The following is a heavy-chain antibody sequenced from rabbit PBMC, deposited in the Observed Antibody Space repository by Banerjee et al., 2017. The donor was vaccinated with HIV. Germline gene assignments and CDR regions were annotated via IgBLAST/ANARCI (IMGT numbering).Heavy chain of an antibody. CDR1: GFSFTNIYW. Sequence: QSLEESGGDLVKPGASLTLTCTASGFSFTNIYWPCWVRQAPGKGLEWIACIGVGSSGSTDYASWAKGRFTISKTSSTTVTLQMTSLTAADTATYFCARDDAGDVAVTTVTRLDLWGPGTLVTVS. CDR3: ARDDAGDVAVTTVTRLDL. V-gene: IGHV1S40*01. D-gene: IGHD2-1*01. J-gene: IGHJ3*01. CDR2: IGVGSSGST.